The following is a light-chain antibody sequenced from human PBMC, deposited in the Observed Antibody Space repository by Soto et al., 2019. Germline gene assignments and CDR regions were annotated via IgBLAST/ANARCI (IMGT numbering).Light chain of an antibody. CDR3: SSYAGSNHFVV. CDR2: EVS. CDR1: SSDVGGYNY. J-gene: IGLJ2*01. Sequence: QSALTQPPSASGSPGQSVTISCTGTSSDVGGYNYVSWYQQHPGKAPKLMIYEVSKRPSGVPDRFSGSKSGNTASLTVSGLQAEDGADYFCSSYAGSNHFVVFGGGTKLTVL. V-gene: IGLV2-8*01.